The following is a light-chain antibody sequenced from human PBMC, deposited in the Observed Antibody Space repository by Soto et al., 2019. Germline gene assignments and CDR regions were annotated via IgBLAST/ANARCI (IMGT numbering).Light chain of an antibody. Sequence: QSALTQPASVSGSPGQSITISCTRTSSDVGAYSYVSWYQQHPGKAPKLMIYDVSNRPSGVSTRFSGSKSGNTASLTISGLQAEDEADYYCSSYTSSNTWVFGGGTKVTVL. CDR3: SSYTSSNTWV. CDR1: SSDVGAYSY. J-gene: IGLJ3*02. V-gene: IGLV2-14*01. CDR2: DVS.